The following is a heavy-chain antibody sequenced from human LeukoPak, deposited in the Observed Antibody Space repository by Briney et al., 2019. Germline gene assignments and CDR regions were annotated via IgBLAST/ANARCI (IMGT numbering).Heavy chain of an antibody. CDR1: GFTFSSYS. Sequence: GGSLRLSCAASGFTFSSYSMNWVRQAPGKGLEWVSSISGSSSYIYYADSVKGRFTISRDNAKNSLYLQMNSLRAEDTAVYYCARDGGGYFFDYWGQGTLVTVSS. CDR3: ARDGGGYFFDY. J-gene: IGHJ4*02. CDR2: ISGSSSYI. D-gene: IGHD3-16*01. V-gene: IGHV3-21*01.